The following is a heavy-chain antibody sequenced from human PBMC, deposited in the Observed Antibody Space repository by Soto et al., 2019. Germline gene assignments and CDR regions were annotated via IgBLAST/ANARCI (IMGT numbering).Heavy chain of an antibody. D-gene: IGHD1-1*01. CDR1: GFTVSSNY. CDR2: IYSGGST. V-gene: IGHV3-53*01. CDR3: ARGEARVGSYSDY. J-gene: IGHJ4*02. Sequence: EVQLVESGGGLIQPGGSLRLSCAASGFTVSSNYMSWVRQAPGKGLEWVSVIYSGGSTYYADSVKGRFTISRDNSKNTWYVQKNRLRAEDTAVYYCARGEARVGSYSDYWGQGTLGTVSS.